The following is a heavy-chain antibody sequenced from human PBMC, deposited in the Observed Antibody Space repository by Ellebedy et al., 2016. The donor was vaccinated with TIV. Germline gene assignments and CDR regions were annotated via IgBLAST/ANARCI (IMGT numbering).Heavy chain of an antibody. Sequence: GGSLRLXXAASGFTFSNYAMTWVRQAPGKGLEWVRTISGNGGTIYYADSMKGRFTISRDKSKNTLYLQMDSLRVEDTAVYYCAKDIVVVPAAQDAFHIWGQGTMVTVSS. CDR1: GFTFSNYA. D-gene: IGHD2-2*01. V-gene: IGHV3-23*01. CDR2: ISGNGGTI. CDR3: AKDIVVVPAAQDAFHI. J-gene: IGHJ3*02.